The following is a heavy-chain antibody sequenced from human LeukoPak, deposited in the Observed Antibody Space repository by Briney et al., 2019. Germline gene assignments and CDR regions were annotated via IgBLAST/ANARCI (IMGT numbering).Heavy chain of an antibody. CDR1: GFSLSNFQ. CDR2: ISLDGSTE. V-gene: IGHV3-30-3*01. CDR3: MRDYMGWFDP. D-gene: IGHD3-10*01. Sequence: GRSLRLSCVASGFSLSNFQTYWVRQAPGKGLEWVSIISLDGSTEFYADSVKGRFTISRDTASNTMHLEMNNLRIEDTAVYYCMRDYMGWFDPWGQGSLVTVSS. J-gene: IGHJ5*02.